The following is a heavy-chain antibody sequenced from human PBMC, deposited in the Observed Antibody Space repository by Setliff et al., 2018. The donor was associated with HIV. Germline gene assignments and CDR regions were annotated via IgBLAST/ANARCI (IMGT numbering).Heavy chain of an antibody. CDR1: GYTFAGYY. D-gene: IGHD3-16*02. Sequence: ASVKVSCKASGYTFAGYYIHWVRQAPGQGLEWMGWINPNGGGTNYAQKFQGRVTMTRDTSITTVYLELIRLRSDDPAVYYCAIVRRIITFGGLVGLVQSLYYFHCWGHGTLVTVSS. CDR2: INPNGGGT. J-gene: IGHJ4*01. CDR3: AIVRRIITFGGLVGLVQSLYYFHC. V-gene: IGHV1-2*02.